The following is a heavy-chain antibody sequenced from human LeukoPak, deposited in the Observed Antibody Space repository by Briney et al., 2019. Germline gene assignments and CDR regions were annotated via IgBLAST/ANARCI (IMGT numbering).Heavy chain of an antibody. D-gene: IGHD2-2*01. CDR3: AGLGCSSTTCFDY. J-gene: IGHJ4*02. CDR1: GFTFNSNS. CDR2: ISSSSSTI. Sequence: GGSLRLSCAASGFTFNSNSMNWVRQAPGKGLEWVSYISSSSSTIYYADSVKGRFTISRDNAKNSLYLQMNSLRAEDTAVYYCAGLGCSSTTCFDYWGQGTLVTVSS. V-gene: IGHV3-48*01.